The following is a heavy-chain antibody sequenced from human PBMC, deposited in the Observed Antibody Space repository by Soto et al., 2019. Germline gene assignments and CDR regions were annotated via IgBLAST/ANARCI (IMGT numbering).Heavy chain of an antibody. CDR2: IWNDGSNK. CDR3: ASEYCSGGSCYYYGMDV. V-gene: IGHV3-33*01. Sequence: QVQLVESGGGVVQPGRSLRLSCAASGFTFSSYGMHWVRQAPGKGLEWVAVIWNDGSNKYYADSVKGRITITRDNSKNTLDLQMNSLRAEHTAVDYCASEYCSGGSCYYYGMDVWGQGTTVTVSS. J-gene: IGHJ6*02. CDR1: GFTFSSYG. D-gene: IGHD2-15*01.